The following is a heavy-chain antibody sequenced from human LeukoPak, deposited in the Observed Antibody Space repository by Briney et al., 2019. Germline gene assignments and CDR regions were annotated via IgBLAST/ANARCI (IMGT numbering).Heavy chain of an antibody. Sequence: GGSLRLSCAASGFIFSGAWMSWVRQAPGKGLEWVANIKEDGSEKHYVDSVNGRFTISRDNAKNSVYLQMNSLRAEDTAVYYCARIMNSSPDYWGQGTLVAVSS. D-gene: IGHD6-13*01. CDR2: IKEDGSEK. CDR3: ARIMNSSPDY. CDR1: GFIFSGAW. V-gene: IGHV3-7*01. J-gene: IGHJ4*02.